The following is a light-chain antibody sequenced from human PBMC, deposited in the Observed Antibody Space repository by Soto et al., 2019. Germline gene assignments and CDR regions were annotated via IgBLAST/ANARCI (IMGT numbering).Light chain of an antibody. CDR2: SAS. CDR3: QQLSRYPLT. V-gene: IGKV1-9*01. CDR1: QSISNW. Sequence: DIEMTQSPATLSASPGDRATLSCRASQSISNWLAWYQQKPGKAPDILIYSASTLHSGVPSRFSGSGSETECSLTIRALQPEDFSTYYCQQLSRYPLTFGGGTKV. J-gene: IGKJ4*01.